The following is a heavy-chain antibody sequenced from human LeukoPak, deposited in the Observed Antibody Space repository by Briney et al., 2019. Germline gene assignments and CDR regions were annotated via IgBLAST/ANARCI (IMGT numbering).Heavy chain of an antibody. Sequence: GRSLRLSCAASGFTFSSYGMHWVRQAPGKGLECVAVISYDGSDKYYADSEKGRFTISRDNSKNTLYLQMNSLSGEDTAVYYCARGYYDSSGYYYPVFDYWGQGPLVTVSS. D-gene: IGHD3-22*01. J-gene: IGHJ4*02. V-gene: IGHV3-30*03. CDR1: GFTFSSYG. CDR3: ARGYYDSSGYYYPVFDY. CDR2: ISYDGSDK.